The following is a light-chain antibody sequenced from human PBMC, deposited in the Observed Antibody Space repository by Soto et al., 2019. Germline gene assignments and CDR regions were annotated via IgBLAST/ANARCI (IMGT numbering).Light chain of an antibody. Sequence: QSALTQPASVSGSPGQSITISCTGASSDVGGYNYVSWYQQHPGKAPKLMIFDVSNRPSGVSNRFSGSKSGTTASLTISGLQAEDEADYYCSSYTSDSTLVFGGGTKLTVL. V-gene: IGLV2-14*01. CDR2: DVS. CDR1: SSDVGGYNY. CDR3: SSYTSDSTLV. J-gene: IGLJ2*01.